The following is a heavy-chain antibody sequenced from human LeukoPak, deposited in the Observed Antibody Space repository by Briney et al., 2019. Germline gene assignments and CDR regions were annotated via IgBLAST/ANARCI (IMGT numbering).Heavy chain of an antibody. V-gene: IGHV4-59*08. CDR2: IYYSGST. Sequence: SETLSLTCAVSGGSISSYYWSWIRQPPGKGLEWIGYIYYSGSTNYNPSLKSRVTISVDTSKNQFSLKLSSVTAADTAVYYCARHENYDFWSGFSYYFGYWGQGTLVTVSS. D-gene: IGHD3-3*01. J-gene: IGHJ4*02. CDR1: GGSISSYY. CDR3: ARHENYDFWSGFSYYFGY.